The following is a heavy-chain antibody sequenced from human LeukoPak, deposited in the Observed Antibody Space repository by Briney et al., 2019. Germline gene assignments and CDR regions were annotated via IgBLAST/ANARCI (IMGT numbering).Heavy chain of an antibody. J-gene: IGHJ2*01. CDR1: GYTFTGYY. CDR2: INPNSGGS. D-gene: IGHD4-23*01. CDR3: ARRSPYYGGNDWYFDL. V-gene: IGHV1-2*02. Sequence: ASVKVSCKASGYTFTGYYFHWVRQAPGQGLEWMGWINPNSGGSNYAQKFRGRVTMTRDTSISTAYMELSRLRSDDTAVYYCARRSPYYGGNDWYFDLWGRGTLVTVSS.